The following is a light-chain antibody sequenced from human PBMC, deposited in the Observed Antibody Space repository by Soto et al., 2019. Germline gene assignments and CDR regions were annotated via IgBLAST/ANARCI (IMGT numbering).Light chain of an antibody. Sequence: QSVLTQPPSVSAAPGQKVTISCSGSSSNIANNYVSWYQQHPGKAPKLMIYDVSKRPSGVPDRFSGSKSGNTASLTISGLQAEDEADYYCCSYAGSYTHVVFGGGTKLTVL. V-gene: IGLV2-11*02. J-gene: IGLJ2*01. CDR3: CSYAGSYTHVV. CDR2: DVS. CDR1: SSNIANNY.